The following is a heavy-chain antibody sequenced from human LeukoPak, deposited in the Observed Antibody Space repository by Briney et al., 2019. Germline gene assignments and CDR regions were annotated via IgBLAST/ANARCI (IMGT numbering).Heavy chain of an antibody. J-gene: IGHJ6*02. CDR1: GFTFSSYS. CDR2: IISSSSYI. D-gene: IGHD3-10*01. V-gene: IGHV3-21*01. Sequence: GGSLRLSCAASGFTFSSYSMNWVRQAPGKGLEWVSSIISSSSYIYYADSVKGRFTISRDNAKNSLYLQMNSLRAEDTAVYYCAATYYGSGWVQDYYYGMDVWGQGTTVTVSS. CDR3: AATYYGSGWVQDYYYGMDV.